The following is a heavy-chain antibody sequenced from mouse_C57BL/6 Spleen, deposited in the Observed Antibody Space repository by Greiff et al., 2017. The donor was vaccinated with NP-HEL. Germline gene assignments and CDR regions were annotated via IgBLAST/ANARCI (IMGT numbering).Heavy chain of an antibody. J-gene: IGHJ4*01. V-gene: IGHV5-17*01. D-gene: IGHD2-10*01. CDR1: GFTFSDYG. Sequence: EVKLEESGGGLVKPGGSLKLSCAASGFTFSDYGMHWVRQAPEKGLEWVAYISSGSSTIYYADTVKGRFTISRDNAKNTLFLQMTSLRSEDTAMYYCARPLPDAMDYWGQGTSVTVSS. CDR2: ISSGSSTI. CDR3: ARPLPDAMDY.